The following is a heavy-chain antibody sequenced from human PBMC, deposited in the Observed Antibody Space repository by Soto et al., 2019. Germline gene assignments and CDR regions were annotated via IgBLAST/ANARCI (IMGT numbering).Heavy chain of an antibody. Sequence: TPSLTRTVSGGPIRSGGFYWSWIRQNPGKGLEWIGYIYYSGSTYYNPSLKSRVTISVDTSKNQFSLKLSSVTAADTAVYYCARSVFPWGQGTLVTVSS. J-gene: IGHJ5*02. CDR2: IYYSGST. CDR1: GGPIRSGGFY. V-gene: IGHV4-31*03. CDR3: ARSVFP.